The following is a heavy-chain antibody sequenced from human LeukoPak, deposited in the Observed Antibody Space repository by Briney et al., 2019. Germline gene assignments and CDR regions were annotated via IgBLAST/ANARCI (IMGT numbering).Heavy chain of an antibody. V-gene: IGHV3-21*01. Sequence: GGSLRLSCAASGFTFSSYSMNWVRQAPGKGLEWVSFISTNSSYIYYADSVKGRFTISRDNAKNSLYLQMNSLRVEDTAVYYCARGAKFRSYGSGTYYTSLPFDPWGQGTLVTVSS. D-gene: IGHD3-10*01. CDR2: ISTNSSYI. CDR3: ARGAKFRSYGSGTYYTSLPFDP. J-gene: IGHJ5*02. CDR1: GFTFSSYS.